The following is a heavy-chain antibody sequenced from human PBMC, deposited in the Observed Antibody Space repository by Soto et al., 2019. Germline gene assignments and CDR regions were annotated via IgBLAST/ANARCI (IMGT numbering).Heavy chain of an antibody. J-gene: IGHJ4*02. Sequence: SLRLSCPASLFTFSTYAMNWVRHAPIKLLEFVSTITGSGATTYYADSVKGRFTISRDNSENTLYLQMHSLRAEDTALYYLAKSSGYCSNTDCYPNYFDSWGQGTLVTVSS. CDR1: LFTFSTYA. CDR3: AKSSGYCSNTDCYPNYFDS. V-gene: IGHV3-23*01. CDR2: ITGSGATT. D-gene: IGHD2-2*01.